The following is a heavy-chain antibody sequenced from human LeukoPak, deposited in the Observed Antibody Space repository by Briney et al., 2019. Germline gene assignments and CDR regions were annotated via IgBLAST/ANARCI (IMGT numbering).Heavy chain of an antibody. D-gene: IGHD3-22*01. V-gene: IGHV3-23*01. CDR2: ITDSGNT. CDR1: GFTLSNYN. Sequence: PGGSLRLSCAASGFTLSNYNMNWVRQAQGKGLEWVSAITDSGNTFYADSVKGRFTISRDNSRNTLYLQMNSLRAEDTAVYYCANWYYYENGAYWCWGQGTLVTVSS. J-gene: IGHJ4*02. CDR3: ANWYYYENGAYWC.